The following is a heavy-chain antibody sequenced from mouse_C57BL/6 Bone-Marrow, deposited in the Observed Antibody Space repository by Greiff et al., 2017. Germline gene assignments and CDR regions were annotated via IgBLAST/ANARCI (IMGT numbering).Heavy chain of an antibody. D-gene: IGHD1-1*02. V-gene: IGHV1-50*01. Sequence: VQLQQPGAELVKPGASVKLSCKASGYTFTSYWMQWVKQRPGQGLEWIGEIDPSDSYTNYNQQFKGKATLTVDTSSRTAYMQLSSLQSEAAAVYYLAGGPPPWFAYWGQGTLVTVSA. CDR3: AGGPPPWFAY. CDR2: IDPSDSYT. J-gene: IGHJ3*01. CDR1: GYTFTSYW.